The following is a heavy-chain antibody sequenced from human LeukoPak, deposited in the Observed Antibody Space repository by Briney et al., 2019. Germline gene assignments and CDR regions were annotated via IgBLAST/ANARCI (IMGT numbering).Heavy chain of an antibody. CDR1: GFTFSSYA. CDR2: ISGSGGRT. V-gene: IGHV3-23*01. Sequence: GGSLRLSCAASGFTFSSYAMSWVRQAPGKGLEWVSDISGSGGRTFYADSVKGRFTISRDNSKNTLYLQMNSLRAEDTAVYYCAKDHYYDLLTGYYLYWGQGTLVTVPS. D-gene: IGHD3-9*01. J-gene: IGHJ4*02. CDR3: AKDHYYDLLTGYYLY.